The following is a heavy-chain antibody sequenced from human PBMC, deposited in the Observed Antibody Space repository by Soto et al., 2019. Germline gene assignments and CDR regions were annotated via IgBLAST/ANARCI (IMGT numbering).Heavy chain of an antibody. CDR2: ISAYNGNR. J-gene: IGHJ6*02. V-gene: IGHV1-18*01. D-gene: IGHD1-26*01. Sequence: ASVKVSCKASGYTFSHYGIGWVRQAPGQGLEWMGWISAYNGNRHFAEGLRGRITMTTNTTTSTADMELRSLSSDDTAVYYCARGGQECSNSGCGYIYDGMDVWGQGTTVTVS. CDR1: GYTFSHYG. CDR3: ARGGQECSNSGCGYIYDGMDV.